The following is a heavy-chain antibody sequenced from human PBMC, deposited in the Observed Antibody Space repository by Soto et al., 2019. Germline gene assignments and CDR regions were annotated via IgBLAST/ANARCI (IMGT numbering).Heavy chain of an antibody. Sequence: GASVKVSCKASGYTFTSYGISWVRQAPGQGLEWMGWISAYNGNTNYAQKLQGRVTMTTDTSTSTAYMELRSLRAEDTAVYYCARDLTSSGWYNGFDPWGQGTLVTVSS. CDR1: GYTFTSYG. CDR3: ARDLTSSGWYNGFDP. CDR2: ISAYNGNT. V-gene: IGHV1-18*01. D-gene: IGHD6-13*01. J-gene: IGHJ5*02.